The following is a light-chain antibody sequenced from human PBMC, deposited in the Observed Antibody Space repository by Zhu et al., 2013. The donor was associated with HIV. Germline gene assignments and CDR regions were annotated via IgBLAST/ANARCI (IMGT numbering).Light chain of an antibody. CDR1: QSVGSS. V-gene: IGKV3-20*01. Sequence: EIVLTQSPGTLSLSPGERATLSCRASQSVGSSLAWYRQTPGQAPRLLIYSASNRAAGIPDRFSGSGSGTDLTLIISRLEPEDFAVYYCQQYGSSPYTFGQGTKLEIK. CDR2: SAS. CDR3: QQYGSSPYT. J-gene: IGKJ2*01.